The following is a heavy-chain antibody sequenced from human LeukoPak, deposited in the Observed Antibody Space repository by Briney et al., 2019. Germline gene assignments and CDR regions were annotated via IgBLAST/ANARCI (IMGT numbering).Heavy chain of an antibody. J-gene: IGHJ4*02. CDR1: GGSFSGYY. D-gene: IGHD3-3*01. CDR3: ARGTYYDFWSGYSYFDY. Sequence: PSQTLSLTCAVYGGSFSGYYWSWIRQPPGKGREWIGEINHSGSTNYNPSLKSRVTISVDTSKNQFSLKLSSVTAADTAVYYCARGTYYDFWSGYSYFDYWGQGTLVTVSS. CDR2: INHSGST. V-gene: IGHV4-34*01.